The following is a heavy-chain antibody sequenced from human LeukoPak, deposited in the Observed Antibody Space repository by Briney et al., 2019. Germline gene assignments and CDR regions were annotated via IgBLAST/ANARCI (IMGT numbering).Heavy chain of an antibody. J-gene: IGHJ4*02. CDR1: GFTFSSYW. CDR2: IKQDGSEK. D-gene: IGHD3-10*01. CDR3: ARTTMVRGVWFDY. Sequence: GGSLRLSCVASGFTFSSYWMSWVRQAPGKGLEWVANIKQDGSEKYYVDSVKGRFTISRDNAKNSLYLQMNSLRAEDTAVYYCARTTMVRGVWFDYWGQGTLVTVSS. V-gene: IGHV3-7*01.